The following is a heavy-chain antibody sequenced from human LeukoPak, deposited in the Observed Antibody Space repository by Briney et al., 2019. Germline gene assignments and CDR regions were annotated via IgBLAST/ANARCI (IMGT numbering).Heavy chain of an antibody. V-gene: IGHV3-30*18. CDR3: AKEQLRRGGNSRGGGAFDI. CDR2: ISYDGSNK. D-gene: IGHD4-23*01. CDR1: GFTFSSYG. J-gene: IGHJ3*02. Sequence: PGRSLRLSCAASGFTFSSYGMHWVRQAPGKGLEWVAVISYDGSNKYYADSVKGRFTISRDNSKNTLYLQMNSLRAEDTAVYYCAKEQLRRGGNSRGGGAFDIWGQGTMVTVSS.